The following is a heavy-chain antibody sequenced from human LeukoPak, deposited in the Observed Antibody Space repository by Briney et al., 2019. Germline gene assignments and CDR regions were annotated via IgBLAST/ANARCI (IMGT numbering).Heavy chain of an antibody. D-gene: IGHD3-3*01. J-gene: IGHJ4*02. CDR3: ARAIQFGGYFDY. CDR1: GFTVSGDY. CDR2: IFGAATT. Sequence: PGGSLRLSCAASGFTVSGDYMSWVRQAPGKGLEWVAVIFGAATTYYADSVKGRFTISRDNSKNTLYLQMNSPRAEDTAVYYCARAIQFGGYFDYWGQGTLVTVSS. V-gene: IGHV3-53*01.